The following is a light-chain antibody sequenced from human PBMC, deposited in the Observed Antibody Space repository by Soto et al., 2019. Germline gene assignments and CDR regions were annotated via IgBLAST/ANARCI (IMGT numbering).Light chain of an antibody. Sequence: IQLTQSPSSLSASVGDRVTITCRASQGISSYLAWYQQKPGKAPKLLIYAASTLQSGVPSRFSRSGSGTDFTITISSLQPEDFATYYCQQLNSYPFFGPGTKVDIK. J-gene: IGKJ3*01. V-gene: IGKV1-9*01. CDR3: QQLNSYPF. CDR1: QGISSY. CDR2: AAS.